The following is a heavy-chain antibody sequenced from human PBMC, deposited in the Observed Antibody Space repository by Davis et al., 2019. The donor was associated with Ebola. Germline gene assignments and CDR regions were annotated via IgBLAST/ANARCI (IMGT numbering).Heavy chain of an antibody. J-gene: IGHJ4*02. D-gene: IGHD4-17*01. V-gene: IGHV3-7*01. CDR1: GFTFSSYW. Sequence: GESLKISCAASGFTFSSYWMSWVRQAPGKGLEWVANIKQDGSEKYYVDSVKGRFTISRDNAKNSLYLQMNSLRAEDTAVYYCARDTAPNGDYYFDYWGQGTLVTVSS. CDR3: ARDTAPNGDYYFDY. CDR2: IKQDGSEK.